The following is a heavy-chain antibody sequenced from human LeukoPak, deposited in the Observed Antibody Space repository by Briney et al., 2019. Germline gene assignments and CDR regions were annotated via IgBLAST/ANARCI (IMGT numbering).Heavy chain of an antibody. CDR2: ISYDGSNK. CDR3: ARDTLRYFDWLLGWGGYYYYYGMDV. D-gene: IGHD3-9*01. CDR1: GFTFSSYA. V-gene: IGHV3-30-3*01. J-gene: IGHJ6*02. Sequence: PGRSLRLSCAASGFTFSSYAMHWVRQAPGKGLEWVAVISYDGSNKYYADSVKGRFTISRDNSKNTLYLQMNSLRAEDTAVYYCARDTLRYFDWLLGWGGYYYYYGMDVWGQGTTVTVSS.